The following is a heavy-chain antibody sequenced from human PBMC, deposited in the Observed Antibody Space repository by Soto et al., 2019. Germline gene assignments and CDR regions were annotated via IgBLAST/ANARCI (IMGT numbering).Heavy chain of an antibody. CDR2: ISGSGGST. V-gene: IGHV3-23*01. CDR1: GITFRDYA. D-gene: IGHD1-26*01. J-gene: IGHJ4*02. CDR3: AKDPEWELPKYYFDY. Sequence: GGSLRLSCAASGITFRDYAMSWVRQAPGKGLEWVSRISGSGGSTYYADSVKGRFTISRDDSKNTLYLQMNSLRAEDTAVYYCAKDPEWELPKYYFDYWGQGTLVTVSS.